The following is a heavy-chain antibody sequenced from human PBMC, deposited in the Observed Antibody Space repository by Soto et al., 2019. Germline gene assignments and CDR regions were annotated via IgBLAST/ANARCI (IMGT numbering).Heavy chain of an antibody. CDR3: ARGLEYGGTYFGH. D-gene: IGHD4-17*01. J-gene: IGHJ1*01. Sequence: GGSLRLSXAASGFTFRTYAMHWVRQAPGKGLEWVAVISYDGSNKYYPDSVRGRFTISRDNSKNTLFLQMNSLRAEDTAVYYCARGLEYGGTYFGHWGQGTLVTVSS. CDR1: GFTFRTYA. CDR2: ISYDGSNK. V-gene: IGHV3-30-3*01.